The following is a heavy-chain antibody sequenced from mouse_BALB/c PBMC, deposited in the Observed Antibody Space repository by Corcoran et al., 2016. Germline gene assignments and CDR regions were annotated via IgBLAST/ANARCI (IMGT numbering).Heavy chain of an antibody. J-gene: IGHJ2*01. Sequence: EVQLQQSGVELVKPGASVKLSCTASGFNIKDTYMHWVKQRPEQGLEWIGRIDPANGNTKYDPKFQGKATITADTSSNTAYLQLSSLTSEDTAVYYCARGRARAPYYFDYWGQGTTLTVSS. D-gene: IGHD3-1*01. V-gene: IGHV14-3*02. CDR2: IDPANGNT. CDR3: ARGRARAPYYFDY. CDR1: GFNIKDTY.